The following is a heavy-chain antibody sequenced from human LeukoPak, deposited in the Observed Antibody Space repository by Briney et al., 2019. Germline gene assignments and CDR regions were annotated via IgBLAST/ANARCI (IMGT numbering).Heavy chain of an antibody. V-gene: IGHV3-33*01. CDR2: IWYDGSNK. J-gene: IGHJ4*02. Sequence: GRSLRLSCAASGFTFSSYSMHWVRQAPGKGLEWVAVIWYDGSNKYYADSVKGRFTISRDNSKNTLYLQMNSLRAEDTAVYYCARGPLSSGYYFDYWGQGTLVTVSS. D-gene: IGHD3-22*01. CDR1: GFTFSSYS. CDR3: ARGPLSSGYYFDY.